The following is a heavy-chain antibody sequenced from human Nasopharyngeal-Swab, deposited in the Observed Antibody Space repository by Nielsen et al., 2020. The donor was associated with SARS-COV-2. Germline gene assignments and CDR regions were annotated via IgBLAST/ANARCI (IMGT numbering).Heavy chain of an antibody. V-gene: IGHV3-21*01. D-gene: IGHD4-11*01. CDR3: ARDLSLRDYSNYYGMDV. Sequence: GGSLRLSCAASGFTFSSYSMNWVRQAPGKGLEWVSSISSSSSYIYYADSVKGRFTISRDNAKSSLYLQMNSLRAEDTAVYYCARDLSLRDYSNYYGMDVWGQGTTVTVSS. CDR2: ISSSSSYI. CDR1: GFTFSSYS. J-gene: IGHJ6*02.